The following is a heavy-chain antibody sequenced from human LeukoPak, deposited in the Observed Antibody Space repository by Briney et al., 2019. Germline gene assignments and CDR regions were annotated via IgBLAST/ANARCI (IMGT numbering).Heavy chain of an antibody. V-gene: IGHV3-7*01. D-gene: IGHD3-9*01. CDR2: INQDGSEK. CDR1: GFTFNHYW. J-gene: IGHJ5*02. Sequence: GGSLRLSCAASGFTFNHYWMSWVRQAPGKGLEWVANINQDGSEKYYVDSVKGRFTISRDNVKNSMYLQMNSLRAEDTAVYYCAREDGDTYYDLLTGSPRLRNWFDPWGQGTLVTVSS. CDR3: AREDGDTYYDLLTGSPRLRNWFDP.